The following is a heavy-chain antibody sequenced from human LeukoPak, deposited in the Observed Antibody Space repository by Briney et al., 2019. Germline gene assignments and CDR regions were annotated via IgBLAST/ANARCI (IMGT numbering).Heavy chain of an antibody. CDR2: ISTSSSYI. Sequence: GGSLRLSCAASGFTFSSYSMNWVRQAPGKGLEWVSSISTSSSYIYYADSVKGRFTISRDNAKNSLYVQMDSLRAEDTAVYYCARDRWLQSQRYFDYWGQGILVTVSS. D-gene: IGHD5-24*01. CDR3: ARDRWLQSQRYFDY. CDR1: GFTFSSYS. J-gene: IGHJ4*02. V-gene: IGHV3-21*01.